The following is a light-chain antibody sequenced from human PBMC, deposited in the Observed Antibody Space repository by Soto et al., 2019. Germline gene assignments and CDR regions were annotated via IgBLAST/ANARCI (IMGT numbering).Light chain of an antibody. CDR3: QQYKNWPRT. V-gene: IGKV3-15*01. CDR1: QSVSSN. J-gene: IGKJ1*01. CDR2: GAS. Sequence: EIVMTQSPATLSVSPGERATLSCRASQSVSSNLAWYQHKPGQAPRLLIYGASTRATGIPARFSGSGSGTEFTLTISSLQSEDFAVYYCQQYKNWPRTFGQGTKVDIK.